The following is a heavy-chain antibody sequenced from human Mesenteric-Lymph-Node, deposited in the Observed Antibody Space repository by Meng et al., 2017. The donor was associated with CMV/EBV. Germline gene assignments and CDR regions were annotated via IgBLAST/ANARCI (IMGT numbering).Heavy chain of an antibody. Sequence: GESLKISCAASGFTFSSYWMHWVRQAPGKGLVWVSRINSDGSSTSYADSVEGRFTISRDNAKNTLCLQMNSLRAEDTAVYYCIRVGSYNYYGMDVWGQGTTVTVSS. CDR2: INSDGSST. CDR3: IRVGSYNYYGMDV. J-gene: IGHJ6*02. D-gene: IGHD3-10*01. V-gene: IGHV3-74*01. CDR1: GFTFSSYW.